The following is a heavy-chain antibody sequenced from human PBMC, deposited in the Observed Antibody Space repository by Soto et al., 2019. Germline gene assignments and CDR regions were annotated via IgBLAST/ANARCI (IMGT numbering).Heavy chain of an antibody. CDR2: IYSGGST. Sequence: EAQLVESGGGLVQPGGSLRLSCAVSGLTVSSNYMSWVRQAPGEGLEWVSVIYSGGSTFYADSVKGRFTISRDSSKNTLYLQMNSLRAEDTAVYYCTRGPYGTGGDYYYGMDVWGQGTTVTVSS. V-gene: IGHV3-53*04. J-gene: IGHJ6*02. CDR1: GLTVSSNY. D-gene: IGHD3-10*01. CDR3: TRGPYGTGGDYYYGMDV.